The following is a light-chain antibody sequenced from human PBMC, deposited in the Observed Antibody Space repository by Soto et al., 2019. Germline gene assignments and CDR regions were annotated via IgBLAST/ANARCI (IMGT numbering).Light chain of an antibody. Sequence: IVLTHSPATLSVSPCERATLSWRASQSVSSNLAWYQQKPGLAPRLLIYHTSTRATGVPARFSGSGSGTEFSLTISSLQSEDFAVYYCQRYDNWPLTFGGGTKVDIK. CDR2: HTS. CDR1: QSVSSN. J-gene: IGKJ4*01. V-gene: IGKV3-15*01. CDR3: QRYDNWPLT.